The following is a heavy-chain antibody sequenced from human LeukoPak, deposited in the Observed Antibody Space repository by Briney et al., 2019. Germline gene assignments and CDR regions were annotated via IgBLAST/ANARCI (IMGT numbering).Heavy chain of an antibody. V-gene: IGHV1-69*13. J-gene: IGHJ3*02. CDR2: IIPIFGTA. CDR1: GGTFSSYA. Sequence: SVKLSCTASGGTFSSYAISWVRQAPGQGLEWMGGIIPIFGTANYAQKFQGRVTITADESTSTAYMELSSLRSEDTAVYYCARGPITMIVVYAFDIWGQGTMVTVSS. D-gene: IGHD3-22*01. CDR3: ARGPITMIVVYAFDI.